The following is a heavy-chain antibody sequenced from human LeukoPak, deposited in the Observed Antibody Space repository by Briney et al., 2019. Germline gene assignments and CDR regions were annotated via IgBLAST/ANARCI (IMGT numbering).Heavy chain of an antibody. J-gene: IGHJ4*02. D-gene: IGHD3-22*01. CDR3: ARGSVHYYDSRRDYFDY. V-gene: IGHV1-18*01. Sequence: ASVNLSCKASGYTFTSYGISWVRRAPGQGLEWMGWISAYNGNTNYAQKLQGRVTMTTDTSTSTAYMELRSLRSDDTAVYYCARGSVHYYDSRRDYFDYWGQRTLVS. CDR1: GYTFTSYG. CDR2: ISAYNGNT.